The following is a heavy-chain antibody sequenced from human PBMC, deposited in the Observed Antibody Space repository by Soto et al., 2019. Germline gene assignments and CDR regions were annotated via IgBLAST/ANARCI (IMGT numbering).Heavy chain of an antibody. D-gene: IGHD2-15*01. CDR3: ARYCSGGSCYSEGLFDY. CDR2: INYSGST. Sequence: SETLSLTCTVSGGSISSGDYYWSWIRQPPGKGLEWIGYINYSGSTNYNPSLKSRVTISVDTSKNQFSLKLSSVTAADTAVYYCARYCSGGSCYSEGLFDYWGQGTLVTVSS. J-gene: IGHJ4*02. CDR1: GGSISSGDYY. V-gene: IGHV4-30-4*01.